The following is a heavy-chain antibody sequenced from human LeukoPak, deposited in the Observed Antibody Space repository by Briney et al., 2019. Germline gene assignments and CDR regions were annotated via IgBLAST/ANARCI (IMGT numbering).Heavy chain of an antibody. V-gene: IGHV3-23*01. CDR2: ISGSGLST. CDR1: GFTFTTYA. D-gene: IGHD2-15*01. J-gene: IGHJ4*02. CDR3: AKARVVALAAEIDS. Sequence: GGSLRLSCVASGFTFTTYAMNWVRQAPGKGLEWVSAISGSGLSTYYRDSVKGRFTISRDTSSNTLYLQMNSLRADDTAVYYCAKARVVALAAEIDSWGQGTQVTVSS.